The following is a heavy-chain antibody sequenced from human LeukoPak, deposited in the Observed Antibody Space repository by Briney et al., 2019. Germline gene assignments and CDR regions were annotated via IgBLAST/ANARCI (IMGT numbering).Heavy chain of an antibody. CDR1: GFTFSSYS. D-gene: IGHD3-10*01. J-gene: IGHJ4*02. Sequence: TGGSLRLSCAASGFTFSSYSMNWVRQAPGKGLEWVSSISSSSYIYYADSVKGRFTISRDNAKNSLYLQMNSLRAEDTAVYYCARDNLRYGSGSMADYWGQGTLVTVSS. CDR3: ARDNLRYGSGSMADY. V-gene: IGHV3-21*01. CDR2: ISSSSYI.